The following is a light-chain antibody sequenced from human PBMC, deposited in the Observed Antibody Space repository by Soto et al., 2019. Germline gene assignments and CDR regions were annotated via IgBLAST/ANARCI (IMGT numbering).Light chain of an antibody. CDR2: DAS. CDR1: QSISSW. CDR3: QQYTSYT. J-gene: IGKJ2*01. Sequence: DIQMTQSPSTLSASVGDRVTITCRASQSISSWLAWYQQKPGKAPKLLIYDASSLESGVPSRFSGSGSGTEFTLTISSLLPDDFATYYCQQYTSYTFGQGTKLEIK. V-gene: IGKV1-5*01.